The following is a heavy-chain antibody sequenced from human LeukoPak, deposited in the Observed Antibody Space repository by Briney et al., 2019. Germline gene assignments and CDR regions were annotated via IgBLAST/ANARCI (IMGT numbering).Heavy chain of an antibody. Sequence: PSETLSLTCNVSGGSTRSYYWSWIRQSAGKGLEWIGRIYTSGSTNYNPSLKSRVTMSVDTSKTQFSLKLRSVTAADTAVYYCTREGYDYVWGNYRYPHMDVWGKGTTVTISS. V-gene: IGHV4-4*07. CDR2: IYTSGST. D-gene: IGHD3-16*02. CDR3: TREGYDYVWGNYRYPHMDV. J-gene: IGHJ6*03. CDR1: GGSTRSYY.